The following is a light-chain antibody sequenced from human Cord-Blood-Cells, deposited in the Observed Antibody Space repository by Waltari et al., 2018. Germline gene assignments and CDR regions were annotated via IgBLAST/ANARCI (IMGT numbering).Light chain of an antibody. CDR2: DVS. CDR1: SSDVGGYTY. CDR3: SSYTSSSTSYV. Sequence: QSALTQPASVSGSPGQSITISCTGTSSDVGGYTYVSWYQQHPGKAPNLMIYDVSKRPSGVSHRFSGSKSGNTASLTISGLQAEDEADYYCSSYTSSSTSYVFGTGTKVTVL. V-gene: IGLV2-14*01. J-gene: IGLJ1*01.